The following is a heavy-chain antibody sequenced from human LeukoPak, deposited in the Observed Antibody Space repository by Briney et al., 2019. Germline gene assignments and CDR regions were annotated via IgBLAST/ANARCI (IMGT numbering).Heavy chain of an antibody. D-gene: IGHD5-12*01. Sequence: ASVKVSCKTSGYTSTTYGISWVRQAPGQGLEWMGWTYNTYTHYAQTLRDRLTMTTDTSTSTSYMELRSLRSDDTAVYYCARVPTTGHSGYDLFGWEQRNAFDIWGQGTMVTVSS. CDR3: ARVPTTGHSGYDLFGWEQRNAFDI. V-gene: IGHV1-18*01. J-gene: IGHJ3*02. CDR2: TYNTYT. CDR1: GYTSTTYG.